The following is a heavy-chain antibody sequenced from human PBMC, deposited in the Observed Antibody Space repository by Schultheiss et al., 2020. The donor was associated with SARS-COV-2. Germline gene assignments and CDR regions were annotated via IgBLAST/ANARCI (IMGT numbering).Heavy chain of an antibody. CDR2: INHSGST. Sequence: SETLSLTCAVYGGSFSGYYWSWIRQHPGKGLEWIGEINHSGSTYYNPSLKSRVTISVDTSKNQFSLKLSSVTAADTAVYYCAGSYGSGSSDAFDIWGQGTMVTVSS. CDR3: AGSYGSGSSDAFDI. J-gene: IGHJ3*02. CDR1: GGSFSGYY. V-gene: IGHV4-34*01. D-gene: IGHD3-10*01.